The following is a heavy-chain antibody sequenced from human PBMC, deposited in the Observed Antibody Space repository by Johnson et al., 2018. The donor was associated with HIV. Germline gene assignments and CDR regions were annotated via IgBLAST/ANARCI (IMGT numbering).Heavy chain of an antibody. D-gene: IGHD2-2*01. CDR3: AKDREVEYQLYGEGAFDI. CDR1: GFTFNVYA. Sequence: VQLVESGGGVVQPGRSLRLSCAASGFTFNVYALHWVRQAPGKGLEWVAVIAYDGANKYYADSVKGPFTISRDNSKNTLYLQMNSLRAEDTAVYYCAKDREVEYQLYGEGAFDIWGQGTMVTVSS. V-gene: IGHV3-30-3*01. CDR2: IAYDGANK. J-gene: IGHJ3*02.